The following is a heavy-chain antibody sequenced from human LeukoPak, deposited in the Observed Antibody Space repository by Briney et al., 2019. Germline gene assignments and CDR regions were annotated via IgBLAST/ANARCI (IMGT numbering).Heavy chain of an antibody. D-gene: IGHD2-21*02. CDR3: ARGNHIYGDQSLDT. Sequence: GGSLRLSCVGSGFSFGAHAMHWVRQIPGKGLEWVAVTSFDSRSKHYADSVEGRFTISRDNPKKTLYLQMSDLREEDTAMYFCARGNHIYGDQSLDTWGQGTLLNVSS. CDR1: GFSFGAHA. V-gene: IGHV3-30*04. J-gene: IGHJ5*02. CDR2: TSFDSRSK.